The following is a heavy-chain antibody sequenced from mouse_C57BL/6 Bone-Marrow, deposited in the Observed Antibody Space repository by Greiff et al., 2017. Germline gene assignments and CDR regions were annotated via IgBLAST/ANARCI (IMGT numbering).Heavy chain of an antibody. J-gene: IGHJ3*01. V-gene: IGHV5-12*01. CDR3: ARLWEGAWFAY. CDR1: GFTFSDYY. CDR2: ISNGGGST. D-gene: IGHD1-1*02. Sequence: EVMLVESGGGLVQPGGSLKLSCAASGFTFSDYYMSWVRQTPEKRLEWVAYISNGGGSTYYPDTVKGRFTISRDNAKNTLYLQMSRLKSEDTAMYYCARLWEGAWFAYWGQGTRVTVSA.